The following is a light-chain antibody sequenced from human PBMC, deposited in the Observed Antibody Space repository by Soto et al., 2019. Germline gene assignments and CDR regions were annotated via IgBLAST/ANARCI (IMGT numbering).Light chain of an antibody. V-gene: IGLV2-8*01. CDR3: SSYTASVRV. CDR2: EVT. Sequence: QSALPQPPSASGSPGQSVTISCTGTSSDVGGYNYVSWYQQYPGKAPKLLIYEVTKRPSGVPDRFSGSKSGNTASLTVSGLQIDDEADYYCSSYTASVRVFGTGTKVTVL. J-gene: IGLJ1*01. CDR1: SSDVGGYNY.